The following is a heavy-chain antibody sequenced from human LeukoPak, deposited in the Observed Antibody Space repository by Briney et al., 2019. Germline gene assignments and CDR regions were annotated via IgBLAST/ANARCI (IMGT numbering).Heavy chain of an antibody. J-gene: IGHJ4*02. D-gene: IGHD6-13*01. CDR3: ARQKASSSWYYFDL. V-gene: IGHV4-39*01. CDR1: GGSISSSNYY. CDR2: LYYTGST. Sequence: SETLSLTCTVSGGSISSSNYYWGWIRQTPGKGLEWIGSLYYTGSTYSNPSLKSRVTISVDTSKNQFSLKLSSVTAADTALYFCARQKASSSWYYFDLWGQGTLVTVSS.